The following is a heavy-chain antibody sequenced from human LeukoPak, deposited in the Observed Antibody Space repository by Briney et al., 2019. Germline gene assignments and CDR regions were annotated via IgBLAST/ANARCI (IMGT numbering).Heavy chain of an antibody. Sequence: SETLSLTCTVSGGSISSGGYYWSWIRQHPGKGLEWIGYIYYSGSTYYNPSLKSRVTISVDTSKNQFSLKLSSVTAADTAVYYCARGYGGKEGWFDPWGQGTLVTASS. CDR1: GGSISSGGYY. D-gene: IGHD4-23*01. CDR3: ARGYGGKEGWFDP. CDR2: IYYSGST. V-gene: IGHV4-31*03. J-gene: IGHJ5*02.